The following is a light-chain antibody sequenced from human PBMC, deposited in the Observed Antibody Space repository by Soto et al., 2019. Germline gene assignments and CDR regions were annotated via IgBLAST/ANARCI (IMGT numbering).Light chain of an antibody. Sequence: ENVLTQSPGTLSLSPGEIATLSCRASQSVGTYLAWYQHKPGQAPRLLIFDASKRATGIPARFSGSGSGTDFTLTISSLQPDDIATYYCQQYSTFWTFGQGTKVDIK. CDR1: QSVGTY. V-gene: IGKV3-11*01. CDR3: QQYSTFWT. J-gene: IGKJ1*01. CDR2: DAS.